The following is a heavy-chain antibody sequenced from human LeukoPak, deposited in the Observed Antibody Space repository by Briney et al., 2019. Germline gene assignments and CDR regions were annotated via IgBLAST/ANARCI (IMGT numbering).Heavy chain of an antibody. Sequence: SQTLSLTCTVSGGSISSGGYYWSWIRQHPGKGLEWIGYIYYSGSTYYNPSLKSRVTISVDTSKNQFSLKLSSVTAADTAVYYCARGAPYYDFWSGSPYYYYGMDVWGQGTTVTVSS. D-gene: IGHD3-3*01. J-gene: IGHJ6*02. CDR3: ARGAPYYDFWSGSPYYYYGMDV. CDR2: IYYSGST. CDR1: GGSISSGGYY. V-gene: IGHV4-31*03.